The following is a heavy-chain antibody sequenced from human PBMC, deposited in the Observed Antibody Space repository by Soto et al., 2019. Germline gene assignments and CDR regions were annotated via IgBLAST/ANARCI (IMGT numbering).Heavy chain of an antibody. CDR3: ARETTYYDILTGFGFDYYYYGMDV. J-gene: IGHJ6*02. D-gene: IGHD3-9*01. CDR2: ISSSSSYI. Sequence: GGSLRLSCAASGFTFSSYSMNWVRQAPGKGLEWVSSISSSSSYIYYADSVKGRFTISRDNAKNSLYLQMNSLRAEDTAVYYCARETTYYDILTGFGFDYYYYGMDVWGQGTTVTVS. CDR1: GFTFSSYS. V-gene: IGHV3-21*01.